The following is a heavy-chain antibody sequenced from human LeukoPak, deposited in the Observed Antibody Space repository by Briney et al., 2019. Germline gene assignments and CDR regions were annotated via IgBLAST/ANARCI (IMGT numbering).Heavy chain of an antibody. V-gene: IGHV4-31*03. CDR2: IYDSETT. CDR3: ARVLGDSDYYYYMDV. Sequence: PSQTLSLTCTVSGGSISSGGYYWSWIRQHPGKGLEGIGYIYDSETTYYNPSLKSRVTISGDTSKNQLSLELSSVTAADTAVYYCARVLGDSDYYYYMDVWGKGTTVTVSS. D-gene: IGHD2-21*02. J-gene: IGHJ6*03. CDR1: GGSISSGGYY.